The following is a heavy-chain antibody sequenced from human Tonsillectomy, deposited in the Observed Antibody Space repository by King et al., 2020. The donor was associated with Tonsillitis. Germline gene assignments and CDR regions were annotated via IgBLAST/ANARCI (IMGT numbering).Heavy chain of an antibody. J-gene: IGHJ4*02. V-gene: IGHV4-38-2*01. CDR3: ASESPGYYDSSSYYTPVVDY. CDR1: GSSIRSGYY. D-gene: IGHD3-22*01. Sequence: VQLQESGPGLVKPSETLSLTCGVSGSSIRSGYYWGWIRQPPGKGLEWIGSMYHSGSTYYNPSLKSRVTISVDTSQNQFSLMLSSVTAADTAVYYCASESPGYYDSSSYYTPVVDYWGQGTLVTVSS. CDR2: MYHSGST.